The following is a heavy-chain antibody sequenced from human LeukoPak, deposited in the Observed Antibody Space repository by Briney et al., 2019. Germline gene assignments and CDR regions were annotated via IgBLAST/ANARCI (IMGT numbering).Heavy chain of an antibody. CDR2: IYYSGST. CDR1: GGSISSYY. Sequence: SETLSLTCTVSGGSISSYYWSWIRQPPGKGLEWIGYIYYSGSTDYNPSLKSRVTISVDTSRNPFSLRLSSVTAADTAVYYCARKGGYYDSSGYYYDYDAFDIWGQGTMVTVSS. V-gene: IGHV4-59*08. D-gene: IGHD3-22*01. J-gene: IGHJ3*02. CDR3: ARKGGYYDSSGYYYDYDAFDI.